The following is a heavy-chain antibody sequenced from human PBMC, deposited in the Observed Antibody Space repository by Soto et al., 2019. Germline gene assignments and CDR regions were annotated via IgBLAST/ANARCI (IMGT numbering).Heavy chain of an antibody. CDR3: ASDPANWDFDY. V-gene: IGHV1-18*01. J-gene: IGHJ4*02. CDR1: GYTFTTYG. D-gene: IGHD7-27*01. CDR2: ISAYNGNT. Sequence: ASVKVSCKASGYTFTTYGISWVRQAPGQGLEWMGWISAYNGNTKYAQKFQGRVTMTTDTSTSTAYMELGSLRPDDTAVYYCASDPANWDFDYWGQGTLVTVSS.